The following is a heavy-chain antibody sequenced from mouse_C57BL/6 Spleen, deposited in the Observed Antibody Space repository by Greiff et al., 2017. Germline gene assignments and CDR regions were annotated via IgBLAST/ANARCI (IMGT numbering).Heavy chain of an antibody. D-gene: IGHD4-1*01. J-gene: IGHJ4*01. CDR2: IDPSDSET. CDR3: VKMRWDESAMDY. V-gene: IGHV1-52*01. Sequence: QVQLQQPGAELVRPGSSVKLSCKASGYTFTSYWMHWVKQRPIQGLEWIGNIDPSDSETHYNQKFKDKATLTVDKSSSTAYMQLSSLTSEDSAVYYCVKMRWDESAMDYWGQGTSVTVSS. CDR1: GYTFTSYW.